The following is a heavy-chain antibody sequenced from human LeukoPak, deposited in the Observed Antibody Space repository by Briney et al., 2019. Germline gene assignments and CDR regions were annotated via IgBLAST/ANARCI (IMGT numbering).Heavy chain of an antibody. J-gene: IGHJ4*02. Sequence: GGSLRLSCAASGFTFSSYEMNWVRQAPGKGLEWVSYITSSGSTIYYADSVKGRSTISRDNTKNSLYLQMNSQRAEDTAVYYCARSMVRGVTFDYWGQGTLVTVSS. CDR3: ARSMVRGVTFDY. V-gene: IGHV3-48*03. D-gene: IGHD3-10*01. CDR2: ITSSGSTI. CDR1: GFTFSSYE.